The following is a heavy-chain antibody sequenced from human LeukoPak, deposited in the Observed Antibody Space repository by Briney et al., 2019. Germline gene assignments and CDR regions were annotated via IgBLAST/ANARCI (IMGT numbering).Heavy chain of an antibody. CDR1: GYTFTGYY. J-gene: IGHJ4*02. D-gene: IGHD3-22*01. V-gene: IGHV1-2*02. CDR3: AYYYDSSLDY. Sequence: DSVKVSFKASGYTFTGYYMHWVRQAPGQGLEWLGWINPNSGGTNYAQKFQGRVTMTRDTSISTAYMELSRLRSDDTAVYYCAYYYDSSLDYWGQGTLVTVSS. CDR2: INPNSGGT.